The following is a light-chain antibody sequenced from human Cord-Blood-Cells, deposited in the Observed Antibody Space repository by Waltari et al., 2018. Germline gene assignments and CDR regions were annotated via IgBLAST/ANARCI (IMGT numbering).Light chain of an antibody. CDR1: SSDVGGYNY. Sequence: QSALTQPASVSGSPGQSITISCTGTSSDVGGYNYVSWYQQHPGKAPKLMIYDVSNRPPGVSNRFCGSKSGNTDSLTISGLQAEDEADYYCSSYTSSSTWVFGGGTKLTVL. V-gene: IGLV2-14*03. J-gene: IGLJ3*02. CDR2: DVS. CDR3: SSYTSSSTWV.